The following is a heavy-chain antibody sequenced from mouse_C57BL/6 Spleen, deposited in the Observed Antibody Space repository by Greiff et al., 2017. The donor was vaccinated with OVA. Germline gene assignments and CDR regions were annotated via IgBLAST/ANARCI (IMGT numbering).Heavy chain of an antibody. CDR2: ISDGGSYT. Sequence: EVMLVESGGGLVKPGGSLKLSCAASGFTFSSYAMSWVRQTPEKRLEWVATISDGGSYTYYPDNVKGRFTISRDNAKNNLYLQMSHLKSEDTAMYYCARAAYYGSSYTDYWGQGTTLTVSS. V-gene: IGHV5-4*03. J-gene: IGHJ2*01. D-gene: IGHD1-1*01. CDR1: GFTFSSYA. CDR3: ARAAYYGSSYTDY.